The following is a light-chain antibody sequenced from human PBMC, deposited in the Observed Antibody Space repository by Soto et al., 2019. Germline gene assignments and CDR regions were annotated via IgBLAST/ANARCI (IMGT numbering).Light chain of an antibody. CDR1: SSNIGSNT. CDR2: SFN. CDR3: AAWDDSLNGYV. Sequence: QSVLTQPPSASGAPGQRVTISCSGSSSNIGSNTVNWYQQLPGTAPKLLMYSFNERPSGVPDRFSGSKSGTSASLAIRVLQFEDEADYYCAAWDDSLNGYVFGTGTKLTVL. J-gene: IGLJ1*01. V-gene: IGLV1-44*01.